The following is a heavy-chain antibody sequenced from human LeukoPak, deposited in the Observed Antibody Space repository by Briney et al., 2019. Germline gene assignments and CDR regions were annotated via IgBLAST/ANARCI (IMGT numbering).Heavy chain of an antibody. D-gene: IGHD2-2*01. CDR2: ISGSGGST. CDR1: GFTFSSYS. J-gene: IGHJ6*03. V-gene: IGHV3-23*01. CDR3: AKDYQQYGVYYMDV. Sequence: PGGSLRLSCAASGFTFSSYSMNWVRQAPGKGLEWVSAISGSGGSTYYADSVKGRFTISRDNSKNTLYLQMNSLRAEDTAVYYCAKDYQQYGVYYMDVWGKGTTVTVSS.